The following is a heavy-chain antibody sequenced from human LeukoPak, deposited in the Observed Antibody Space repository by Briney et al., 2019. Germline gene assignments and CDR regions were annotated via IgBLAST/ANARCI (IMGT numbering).Heavy chain of an antibody. D-gene: IGHD4-17*01. CDR2: ISGSGGNT. J-gene: IGHJ4*02. Sequence: PGGSLRLSCAASGFTFSTYVMSWVRQAPGKGLGWVSDISGSGGNTQYADSVKGRFTISRDNSKKTLYLQMNSLRAEDTALYYCATEKRSTTAYDYWGQGTLVTVSS. CDR3: ATEKRSTTAYDY. CDR1: GFTFSTYV. V-gene: IGHV3-23*01.